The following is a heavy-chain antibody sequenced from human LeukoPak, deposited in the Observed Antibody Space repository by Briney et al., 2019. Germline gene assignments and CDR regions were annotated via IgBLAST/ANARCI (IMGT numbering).Heavy chain of an antibody. CDR2: INPNSGGT. D-gene: IGHD5-18*01. V-gene: IGHV1-2*04. CDR1: GYTFTGYY. Sequence: ASVKVSCKASGYTFTGYYMHWVRQAPGQGLEWMGWINPNSGGTNYAQKFQGWVTMTRDTSISTAYMELSRLRSDDTAVYYCARDLGDTAEVSGYELDYWGQGTLVRVSS. J-gene: IGHJ4*02. CDR3: ARDLGDTAEVSGYELDY.